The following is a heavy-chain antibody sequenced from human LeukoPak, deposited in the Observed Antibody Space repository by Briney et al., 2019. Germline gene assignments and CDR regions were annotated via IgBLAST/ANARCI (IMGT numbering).Heavy chain of an antibody. V-gene: IGHV3-33*01. J-gene: IGHJ6*02. CDR1: GFTFSNYG. D-gene: IGHD3-9*01. Sequence: PGGSLRLSCAASGFTFSNYGMHWVRQAPGKGLEGVALIWYDGSNKYYADSVKGRFTISRDNSKNTLYMQMSSLRAEDTAVYYCARDQGYFDSYMDVWGQGTTVTVSS. CDR3: ARDQGYFDSYMDV. CDR2: IWYDGSNK.